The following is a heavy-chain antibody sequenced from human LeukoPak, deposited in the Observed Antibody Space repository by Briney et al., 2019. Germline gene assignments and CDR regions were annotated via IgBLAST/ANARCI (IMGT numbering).Heavy chain of an antibody. CDR1: GYTFTSYY. J-gene: IGHJ4*02. CDR3: ARDGEMSRIQLWLGYFDY. CDR2: INPSGGST. V-gene: IGHV1-46*01. D-gene: IGHD5-18*01. Sequence: GASVKVSCKASGYTFTSYYMHWARQAPGQGLEWMGIINPSGGSTSYAQKFQGRVTMTRDTSTSTVYMELSSLRPEDTAVYYCARDGEMSRIQLWLGYFDYWGQGTLVTVSS.